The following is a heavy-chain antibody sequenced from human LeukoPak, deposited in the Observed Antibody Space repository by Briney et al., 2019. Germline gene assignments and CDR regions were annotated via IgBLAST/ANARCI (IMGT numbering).Heavy chain of an antibody. D-gene: IGHD3-10*01. CDR2: ISAYNGNT. Sequence: SVKVSCKASGYTFTSYGISWVRQAPGQGLEWMGWISAYNGNTNYAQKLQGRVTMTTDTSTSPAYMELKSLRSDDTAVYYCARDRTYYYGSGSDYWGQGTLVTVSS. V-gene: IGHV1-18*04. CDR1: GYTFTSYG. CDR3: ARDRTYYYGSGSDY. J-gene: IGHJ4*02.